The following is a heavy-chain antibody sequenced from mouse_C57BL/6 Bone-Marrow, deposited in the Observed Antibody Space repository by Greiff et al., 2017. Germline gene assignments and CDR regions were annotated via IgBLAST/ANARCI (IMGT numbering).Heavy chain of an antibody. CDR3: ASGRKRGAMDY. Sequence: VQLQQSDAELVKPGASVKISCKVSGYTFTDHTIHWMKRRPEQGLAWIGYIYPRDGSTKYNEKFKGKATLTADKSSSTAYMQLHSLTSEDSAVYFCASGRKRGAMDYWGQGTSVTVSS. CDR1: GYTFTDHT. D-gene: IGHD1-1*01. CDR2: IYPRDGST. J-gene: IGHJ4*01. V-gene: IGHV1-78*01.